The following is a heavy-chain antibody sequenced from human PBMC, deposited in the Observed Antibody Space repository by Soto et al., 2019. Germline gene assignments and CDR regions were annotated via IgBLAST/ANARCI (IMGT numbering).Heavy chain of an antibody. D-gene: IGHD3-16*01. Sequence: QLQLQESGPGLVKPSETLSLICTVSDGSISSSSYFWGWIRQPPGMGLEWVGSIFSGGSTNYNPALKSRATLSVDTSNSQYSFRLGSDTAADPAVYYCASPYVLTDAFEVWGQGTMVTVYS. CDR2: IFSGGST. CDR1: DGSISSSSYF. J-gene: IGHJ3*01. CDR3: ASPYVLTDAFEV. V-gene: IGHV4-39*01.